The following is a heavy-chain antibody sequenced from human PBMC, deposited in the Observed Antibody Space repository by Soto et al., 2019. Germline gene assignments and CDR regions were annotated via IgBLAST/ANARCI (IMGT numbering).Heavy chain of an antibody. CDR3: ARLQAAAGDNDLTFDY. CDR1: GYSFTSYW. D-gene: IGHD6-13*01. Sequence: EVQLVQSGAEVKKPGESLRISCKGSGYSFTSYWISWVRQMPGKGLEWMGRIDPSDSYTNYRPSFKGHVPISADKSISTAYLQWSSRKASDTAMYYCARLQAAAGDNDLTFDYWGQGTLVTVSS. CDR2: IDPSDSYT. V-gene: IGHV5-10-1*01. J-gene: IGHJ4*02.